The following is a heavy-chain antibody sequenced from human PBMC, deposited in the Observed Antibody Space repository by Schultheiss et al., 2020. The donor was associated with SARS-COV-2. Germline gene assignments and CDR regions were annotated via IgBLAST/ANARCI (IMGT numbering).Heavy chain of an antibody. D-gene: IGHD2-2*01. CDR1: GGSISSSSYY. CDR3: ARRGYCGSTSCNFGFGAPFDY. CDR2: IYYSGST. V-gene: IGHV4-39*01. J-gene: IGHJ4*02. Sequence: SETLSLTCTVSGGSISSSSYYMSWVRQHPGKGLEWIGYIYYSGSTYYNPSLKSRVTISVDRSKNQFSLKLSSVTAADTALYYCARRGYCGSTSCNFGFGAPFDYWGQGTRSPSPQ.